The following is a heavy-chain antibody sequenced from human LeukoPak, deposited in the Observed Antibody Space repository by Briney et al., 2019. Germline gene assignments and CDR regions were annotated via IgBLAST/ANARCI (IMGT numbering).Heavy chain of an antibody. V-gene: IGHV4-59*01. D-gene: IGHD3-9*01. CDR3: ARDSYDMLVGLSAYGMDV. Sequence: SETLSLTCTVSGGSISSYYWSWIGQPPGKGLDWIGYIYYSGSTNYNPSLNRPITISVHTTKTELSLRMSSVTAADTAVYYCARDSYDMLVGLSAYGMDVWGQGTTVTVSS. CDR2: IYYSGST. J-gene: IGHJ6*02. CDR1: GGSISSYY.